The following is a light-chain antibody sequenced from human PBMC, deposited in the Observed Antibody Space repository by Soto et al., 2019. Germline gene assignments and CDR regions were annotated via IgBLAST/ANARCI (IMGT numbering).Light chain of an antibody. CDR2: LNSDGSH. CDR3: QTWGTGPRV. V-gene: IGLV4-69*01. CDR1: SGHSSYA. Sequence: QLVLTQSPSASASLGASVKLTCTLSSGHSSYAIAWHQQQPEKGPRYLMKLNSDGSHSKGDGIPGRFSGSSSGAERYLTISSLQSEDEADYYCQTWGTGPRVFGGGTKLTVL. J-gene: IGLJ3*02.